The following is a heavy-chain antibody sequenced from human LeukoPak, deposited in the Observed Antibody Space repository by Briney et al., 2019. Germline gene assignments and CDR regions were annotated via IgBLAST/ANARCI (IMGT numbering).Heavy chain of an antibody. CDR3: ARWQQWPRTRWYFDL. J-gene: IGHJ2*01. D-gene: IGHD6-19*01. V-gene: IGHV4-34*01. Sequence: SETLSLTCAVYGGSFSGYYWSWIRQPPGKGLEWIGEINHSGSTNYNPSLKSRVTISVDTSKNQFSLKLSSVTAADTAVYYCARWQQWPRTRWYFDLWGRGTLVTVSS. CDR2: INHSGST. CDR1: GGSFSGYY.